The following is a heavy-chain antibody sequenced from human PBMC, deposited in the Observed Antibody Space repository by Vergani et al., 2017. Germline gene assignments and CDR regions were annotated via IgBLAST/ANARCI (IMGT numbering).Heavy chain of an antibody. CDR2: IYYSGST. Sequence: QVQLQESGPGLVKPSQTLSLTCTVSGGSISSGDYYWSWIRQPPGKGLEWIGYIYYSGSTNYNPSLKSRVTISVDTSKNQFSLKLSSVTAADTAVYYCARVVIFGKGDYYYYYMDVWGKGTTVTVSS. CDR1: GGSISSGDYY. V-gene: IGHV4-30-4*01. CDR3: ARVVIFGKGDYYYYYMDV. J-gene: IGHJ6*03. D-gene: IGHD3/OR15-3a*01.